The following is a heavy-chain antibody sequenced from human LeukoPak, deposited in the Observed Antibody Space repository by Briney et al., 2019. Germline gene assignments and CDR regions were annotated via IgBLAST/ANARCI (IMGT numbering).Heavy chain of an antibody. CDR2: IYTSGST. CDR3: ARLYYYDSSGYSWFDP. D-gene: IGHD3-22*01. Sequence: PSETLSLTCTVSGGSISSYYWSLIRQPAGKGLEWIGRIYTSGSTNYNPSLKSRVTMSVDTSKNQFSLKLSSVTAADTAVYYCARLYYYDSSGYSWFDPWGQGTLVTVSS. CDR1: GGSISSYY. J-gene: IGHJ5*02. V-gene: IGHV4-4*07.